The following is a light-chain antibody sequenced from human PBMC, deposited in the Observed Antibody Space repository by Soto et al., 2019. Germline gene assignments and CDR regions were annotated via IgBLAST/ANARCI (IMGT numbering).Light chain of an antibody. Sequence: EIVLTQSPDTLSLSPGERATLSCRASQSVGSNYLAWYQQKPGQAPRLLIYGASTRATGIPARFSGSGSGTEFTLTISSLQSEDFAVYYCQQYNNWPSWTFGQGTKVDIK. V-gene: IGKV3-15*01. CDR1: QSVGSN. J-gene: IGKJ1*01. CDR2: GAS. CDR3: QQYNNWPSWT.